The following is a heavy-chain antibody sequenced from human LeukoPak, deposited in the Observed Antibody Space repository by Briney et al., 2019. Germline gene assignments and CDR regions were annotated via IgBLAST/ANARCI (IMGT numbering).Heavy chain of an antibody. CDR3: ASYYYGSGSYYNLRVAFDI. CDR1: GFTFSSYA. CDR2: ISGSGGNT. J-gene: IGHJ3*02. D-gene: IGHD3-10*01. Sequence: GGSLRLSCAASGFTFSSYAMSWVRQAPGKGLEWVSAISGSGGNTYYADSVKGRFTISRDNSKNTLYLQMNTLYLQMNTLRADDTAVYYCASYYYGSGSYYNLRVAFDIWGQGTMVTVSS. V-gene: IGHV3-23*01.